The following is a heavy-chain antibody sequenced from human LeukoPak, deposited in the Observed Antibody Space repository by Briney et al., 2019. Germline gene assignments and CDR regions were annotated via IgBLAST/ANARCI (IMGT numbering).Heavy chain of an antibody. Sequence: GGSLRLSCEASGFTFGDYWMTWVRQAPGKGLEWVSGISASGGSTWYADSVKGRFTISRDNSKNTLYLQMNSLRAEDTAVYYCAKYVSAKGPPYALDVWGQGTTVTVSS. CDR1: GFTFGDYW. J-gene: IGHJ6*02. D-gene: IGHD2/OR15-2a*01. V-gene: IGHV3-23*01. CDR2: ISASGGST. CDR3: AKYVSAKGPPYALDV.